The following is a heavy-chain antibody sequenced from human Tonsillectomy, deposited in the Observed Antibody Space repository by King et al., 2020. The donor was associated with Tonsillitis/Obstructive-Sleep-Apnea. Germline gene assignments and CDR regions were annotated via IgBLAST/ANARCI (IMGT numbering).Heavy chain of an antibody. V-gene: IGHV1-46*01. CDR3: ARAPETPRAFDY. CDR1: GYTFTSYY. CDR2: INPSGGST. J-gene: IGHJ4*02. Sequence: QLVQSGAEVKKPGASVKVSCKASGYTFTSYYVHWVRQAPGQGLEWMGIINPSGGSTSYAQKFQGRVTMTRDTSTSTVYMELSSLRSEDTAVYYGARAPETPRAFDYWGQGTLVTVSS.